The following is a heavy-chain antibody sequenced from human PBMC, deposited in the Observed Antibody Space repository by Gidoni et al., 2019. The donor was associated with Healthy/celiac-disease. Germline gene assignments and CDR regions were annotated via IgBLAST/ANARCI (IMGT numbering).Heavy chain of an antibody. J-gene: IGHJ5*02. CDR3: ARRMWLQVFEGWFDP. Sequence: QLQLQESGPGLVKPSETLSLTCTVSGGSISSSSYYWGWIRQPPGKGLEWIGSIYYSGSTYYNPSLKSRVTISVDTSKNQFSLKLSSVTAADTAVYYCARRMWLQVFEGWFDPWGQGTLVTVSS. D-gene: IGHD5-18*01. CDR2: IYYSGST. CDR1: GGSISSSSYY. V-gene: IGHV4-39*01.